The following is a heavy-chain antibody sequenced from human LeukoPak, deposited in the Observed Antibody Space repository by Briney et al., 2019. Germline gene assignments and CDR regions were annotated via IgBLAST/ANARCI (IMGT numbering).Heavy chain of an antibody. CDR2: IGTAGDT. CDR3: ARAGYGSGSYPVGMDV. D-gene: IGHD3-10*01. V-gene: IGHV3-13*01. J-gene: IGHJ6*02. Sequence: PGGSLRLSCAASGFTFSSYDMHWVRQATGKGLEWVSAIGTAGDTYYPGSVKGRFTISRENAKNSLYLQMNSLRAGDTAVYYCARAGYGSGSYPVGMDVWGQGTTVTVSS. CDR1: GFTFSSYD.